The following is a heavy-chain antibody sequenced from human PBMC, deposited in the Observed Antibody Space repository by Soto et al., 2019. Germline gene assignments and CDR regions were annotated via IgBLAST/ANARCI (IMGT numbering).Heavy chain of an antibody. Sequence: QLQLQESGPGLVKPSETLSLTCTVSGGSISSSSYYWGWISQPPGKGLEWIGSIYYSGSTYYNPSLKSRVTISVDTSKNQFSLTLSSVTAADTAVYYCARHGSSNPYYFDYWGQGTLVTVAS. CDR1: GGSISSSSYY. V-gene: IGHV4-39*01. CDR2: IYYSGST. CDR3: ARHGSSNPYYFDY. J-gene: IGHJ4*02. D-gene: IGHD6-13*01.